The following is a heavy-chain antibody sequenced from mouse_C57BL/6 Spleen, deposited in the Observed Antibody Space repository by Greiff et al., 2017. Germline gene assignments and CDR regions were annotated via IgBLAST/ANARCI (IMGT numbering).Heavy chain of an antibody. J-gene: IGHJ4*01. V-gene: IGHV5-9-1*02. CDR1: GFTFSSYA. Sequence: EVKLMESGEGLVKPGGSLKLSCAASGFTFSSYAMSWVRQTPEKRLEWVAYISSGGDYIYYAATVKGRFTISRDNARNTLYLQMSSLKSEDTAMYYCTRDRDYDYDMDYWGQGTSVTVSS. CDR2: ISSGGDYI. D-gene: IGHD2-4*01. CDR3: TRDRDYDYDMDY.